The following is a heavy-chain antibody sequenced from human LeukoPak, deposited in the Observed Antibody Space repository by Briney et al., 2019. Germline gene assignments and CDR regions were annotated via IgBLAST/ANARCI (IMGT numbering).Heavy chain of an antibody. D-gene: IGHD4-23*01. J-gene: IGHJ4*02. Sequence: GSLRLSCAASGFTFSSYGMHWVRQAPGKGLERVAFIRYDGSNKYYADSVKGRFTISRDNSKNTLYLQMNSLRAEDTAVYYCAKELRWSKKGDYWGQGTLVTVSS. CDR2: IRYDGSNK. V-gene: IGHV3-30*02. CDR3: AKELRWSKKGDY. CDR1: GFTFSSYG.